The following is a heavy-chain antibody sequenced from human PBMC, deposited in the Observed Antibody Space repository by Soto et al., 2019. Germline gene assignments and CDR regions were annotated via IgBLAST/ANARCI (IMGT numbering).Heavy chain of an antibody. J-gene: IGHJ6*02. CDR1: GGTFSSYA. V-gene: IGHV1-69*13. CDR2: IIPIFGTA. D-gene: IGHD3-10*01. CDR3: ARERAMVRGDYGMDV. Sequence: GASVKVSCKAPGGTFSSYAISWVRQAPGQGLEWMGGIIPIFGTANYAQKFQGRVTITAGESTSTAYMELSSLRSEDTAVYYCARERAMVRGDYGMDVWGQGTTVTVSS.